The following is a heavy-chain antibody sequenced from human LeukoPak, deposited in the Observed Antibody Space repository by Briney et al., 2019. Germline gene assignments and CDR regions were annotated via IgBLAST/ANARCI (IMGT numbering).Heavy chain of an antibody. CDR1: GGSISSYY. Sequence: SETLSLTCTVSGGSISSYYWSWIRQPPGKGLEWIGYIYYSGSTNYNPSLKSRVTISVDTSKNQFSLKLSSVAAADTAVYYCARASYGDYVSLFFDYRGQGTLVTVSS. V-gene: IGHV4-59*01. CDR3: ARASYGDYVSLFFDY. D-gene: IGHD4-17*01. J-gene: IGHJ4*02. CDR2: IYYSGST.